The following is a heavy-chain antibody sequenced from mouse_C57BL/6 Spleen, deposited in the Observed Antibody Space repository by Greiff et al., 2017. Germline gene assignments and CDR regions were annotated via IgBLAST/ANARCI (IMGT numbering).Heavy chain of an antibody. Sequence: QVQLQQPGAELVKPGASVKLSCKASGYTFTSYWMHWVKQRPGQGLEWIGMIHPNSGSTNYNEKFKSKATLTVDKSSSTAYMQLSSLTSEDSAVYYCAKNSNYVFFDYWGQGTTRTVSS. V-gene: IGHV1-64*01. D-gene: IGHD2-5*01. CDR1: GYTFTSYW. CDR3: AKNSNYVFFDY. J-gene: IGHJ2*01. CDR2: IHPNSGST.